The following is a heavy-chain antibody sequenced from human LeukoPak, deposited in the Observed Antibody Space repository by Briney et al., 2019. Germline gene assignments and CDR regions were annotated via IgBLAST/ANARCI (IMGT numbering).Heavy chain of an antibody. CDR1: GFTFGSYA. CDR3: AKKYSTGLDP. J-gene: IGHJ5*02. Sequence: PGGSLRLSCAASGFTFGSYAMSWVRQAPGKGLEWVSDINGSGGSTYYTGSVKGRFTISRDNSKNTLYLQMNSLRAEDTALYYCAKKYSTGLDPWGQGTLVTVSS. V-gene: IGHV3-23*01. D-gene: IGHD1-26*01. CDR2: INGSGGST.